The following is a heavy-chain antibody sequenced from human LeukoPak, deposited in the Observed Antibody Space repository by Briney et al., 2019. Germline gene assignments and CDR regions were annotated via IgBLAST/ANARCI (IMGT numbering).Heavy chain of an antibody. D-gene: IGHD2-15*01. CDR3: ARGREYCSGGSCYRYYYYYMDV. Sequence: SETLSLTCAVYGGSFSGYYWSWIRQPPGKGLEWIGEINHSGGTNYNPSLKSRVTISVDTSKNQFSLKLSSVTAADTAVYYCARGREYCSGGSCYRYYYYYMDVWGKGTTVTVSS. J-gene: IGHJ6*03. CDR2: INHSGGT. V-gene: IGHV4-34*01. CDR1: GGSFSGYY.